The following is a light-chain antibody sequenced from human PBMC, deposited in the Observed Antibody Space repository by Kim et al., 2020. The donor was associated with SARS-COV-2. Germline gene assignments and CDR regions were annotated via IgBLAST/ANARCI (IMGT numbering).Light chain of an antibody. Sequence: SYELTQPPSVSVSPGQTASITCSGDKLDDKYVGWYQQKPGQSPVLIIYQDAKRPSGIPERFSGSNSGNTATLTISGTQAMDEADYYCQAWDSGTAGVFGGGTQLTVL. V-gene: IGLV3-1*01. CDR1: KLDDKY. CDR2: QDA. CDR3: QAWDSGTAGV. J-gene: IGLJ2*01.